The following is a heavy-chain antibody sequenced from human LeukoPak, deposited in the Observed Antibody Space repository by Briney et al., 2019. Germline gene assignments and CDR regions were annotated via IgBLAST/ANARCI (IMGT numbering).Heavy chain of an antibody. CDR3: VRGDQEASEPAFDY. D-gene: IGHD1-14*01. J-gene: IGHJ4*02. CDR2: ISYDGNNK. CDR1: GFSFNMFP. V-gene: IGHV3-30*04. Sequence: GGSLRLSCAASGFSFNMFPMHWVRQAPGKGLECVAVISYDGNNKYYADSVNGRFTISRDNSKNTLFLQMNSLRDEDTAMYYCVRGDQEASEPAFDYWGQGTLVTVSS.